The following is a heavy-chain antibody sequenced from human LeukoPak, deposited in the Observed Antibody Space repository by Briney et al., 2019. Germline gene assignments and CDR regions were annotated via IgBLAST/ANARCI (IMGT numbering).Heavy chain of an antibody. CDR1: GFTFSSYA. D-gene: IGHD2-8*01. V-gene: IGHV3-64D*09. CDR3: VKYYGVSSIFDY. J-gene: IGHJ4*02. Sequence: PGGSLRLSCSAAGFTFSSYAMHWVRQAPGKGLEYVSAMRSDGESTYYADSVKGRFTISRDNSKNTLYLQMSSMRAEDTAVYYCVKYYGVSSIFDYWGQGTLVTVPS. CDR2: MRSDGEST.